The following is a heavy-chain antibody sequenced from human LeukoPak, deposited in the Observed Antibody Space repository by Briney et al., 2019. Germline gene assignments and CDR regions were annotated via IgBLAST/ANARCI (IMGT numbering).Heavy chain of an antibody. J-gene: IGHJ4*02. CDR3: AKSHASIWNVYDY. D-gene: IGHD1-1*01. V-gene: IGHV3-23*01. CDR1: GFTFSGYA. CDR2: ITAGGDGT. Sequence: PGGSLRLSCAASGFTFSGYAMSWDRLAPGKGLEWVSAITAGGDGTYYADSVKGRFTISRDNLKNMVFLQMNSLRAEDTAIYYCAKSHASIWNVYDYWGQRTLVTVSS.